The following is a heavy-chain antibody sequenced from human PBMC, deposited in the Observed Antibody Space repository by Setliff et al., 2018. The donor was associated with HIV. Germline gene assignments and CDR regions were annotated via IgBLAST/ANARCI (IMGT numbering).Heavy chain of an antibody. D-gene: IGHD1-1*01. CDR3: ARWMTSRINRRHLRGDWFDP. V-gene: IGHV4-38-2*01. Sequence: PSETLSLTCAVSGYSIRSGYYWGWIRQSPGKGLEWIGSIFHSGSTYTSPSLRGRVTMSVDTSKNQFSLNLNSVTAADTAVYYCARWMTSRINRRHLRGDWFDPWGQGSLVTVSS. CDR2: IFHSGST. J-gene: IGHJ5*02. CDR1: GYSIRSGYY.